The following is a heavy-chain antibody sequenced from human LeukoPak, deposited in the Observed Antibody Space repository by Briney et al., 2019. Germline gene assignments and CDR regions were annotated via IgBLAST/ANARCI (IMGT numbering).Heavy chain of an antibody. CDR3: AKEERYYYDSSGYYYTY. CDR2: ISGSGGST. Sequence: PGGSLRLSCAASGFTFSSYAISWVRQAPGKGLEWVSAISGSGGSTYYADSVKGRFTISRDNSKNTLYLQMNSLRAEDTAVYYCAKEERYYYDSSGYYYTYWGQGTLVTVSS. D-gene: IGHD3-22*01. J-gene: IGHJ4*02. V-gene: IGHV3-23*01. CDR1: GFTFSSYA.